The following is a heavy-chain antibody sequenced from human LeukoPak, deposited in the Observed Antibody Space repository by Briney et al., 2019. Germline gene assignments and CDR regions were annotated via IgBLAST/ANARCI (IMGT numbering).Heavy chain of an antibody. V-gene: IGHV4-34*01. J-gene: IGHJ6*02. CDR2: INHSGST. D-gene: IGHD5-12*01. Sequence: SETLSLTCAVYGGSFSGYYWSWIRQPPGKGLEWIGEINHSGSTNYNPSLKSRVTIPVDTSKNQFSLKLSSVTAADTAVYYCARGEWLRLGRDYYYYYGMDVWGQGTTVTVSS. CDR3: ARGEWLRLGRDYYYYYGMDV. CDR1: GGSFSGYY.